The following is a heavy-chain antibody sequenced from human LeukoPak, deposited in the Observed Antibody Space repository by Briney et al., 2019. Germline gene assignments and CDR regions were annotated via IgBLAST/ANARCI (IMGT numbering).Heavy chain of an antibody. J-gene: IGHJ4*02. CDR1: GFTFSSYG. Sequence: GGSLRLSCAASGFTFSSYGMHWVRQAPGKGLEWVAFIRYDGSNKYYADSVKGRFTISRDNAKNSLYLQMNSLRAEDMALYYCAKDIGSGWYGFDYWGQGTLVTVSS. CDR3: AKDIGSGWYGFDY. V-gene: IGHV3-30*02. CDR2: IRYDGSNK. D-gene: IGHD6-19*01.